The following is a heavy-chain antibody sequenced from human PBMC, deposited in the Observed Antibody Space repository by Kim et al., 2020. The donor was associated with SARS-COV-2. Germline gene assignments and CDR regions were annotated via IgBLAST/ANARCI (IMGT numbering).Heavy chain of an antibody. V-gene: IGHV3-23*01. D-gene: IGHD5-18*01. CDR3: AKCPNSDGSDAFDV. J-gene: IGHJ3*01. CDR2: IRGGGANP. Sequence: GGSLRLSCAASGFTFSNYAMNWVRQAPGKGLEWVSGIRGGGANPKYADSVKGRFTISRDNSKNTLYLQMNSLRGDDTALYYCAKCPNSDGSDAFDVCGQG. CDR1: GFTFSNYA.